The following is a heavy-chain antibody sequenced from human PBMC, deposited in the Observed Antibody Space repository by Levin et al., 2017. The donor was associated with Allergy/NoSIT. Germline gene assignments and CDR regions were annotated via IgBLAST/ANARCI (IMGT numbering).Heavy chain of an antibody. CDR2: IYHTGTT. CDR1: GDSINNNKW. CDR3: ARDGAISLDY. V-gene: IGHV4/OR15-8*01. Sequence: SETLSLTCVVSGDSINNNKWWTWVRQPPGKGLAWIGHIYHTGTTNYNPSLNSRVTISIDKPKNPFSLNLSSVTAADTAVYYCARDGAISLDYWGLGTLVTVSS. J-gene: IGHJ4*02. D-gene: IGHD2-2*01.